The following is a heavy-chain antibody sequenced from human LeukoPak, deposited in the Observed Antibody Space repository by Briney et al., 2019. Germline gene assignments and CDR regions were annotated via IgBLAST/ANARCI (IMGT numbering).Heavy chain of an antibody. J-gene: IGHJ4*02. Sequence: PGGSLRLSCAASGFNFSGYAMSWVRQAPGKGLEWVSAICGSGGSTYYADSVKGRFTISRDNSKNTLYLQMNSLRAEDTAVYYCAKDASITGTSRPFDYWGQGTLVTVSS. D-gene: IGHD1-20*01. CDR2: ICGSGGST. CDR3: AKDASITGTSRPFDY. CDR1: GFNFSGYA. V-gene: IGHV3-23*01.